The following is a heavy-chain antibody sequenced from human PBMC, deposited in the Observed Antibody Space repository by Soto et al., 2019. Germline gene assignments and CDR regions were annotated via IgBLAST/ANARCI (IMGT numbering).Heavy chain of an antibody. CDR2: ISAYNGNT. D-gene: IGHD3-10*01. J-gene: IGHJ5*02. Sequence: QVQLVQSGAEVKKPVASVKVSCKASGYTFTSYGISWVRQAPGQGLEWMGWISAYNGNTNYAQKLQGRVTMTTDTSTSTAYMELRSLRSDDKAVYYCARVGPQQLLWFGEYRVDPWGQGTLVTVSS. CDR1: GYTFTSYG. CDR3: ARVGPQQLLWFGEYRVDP. V-gene: IGHV1-18*01.